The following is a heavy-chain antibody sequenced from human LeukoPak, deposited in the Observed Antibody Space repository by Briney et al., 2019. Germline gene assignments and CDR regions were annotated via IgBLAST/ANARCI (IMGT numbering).Heavy chain of an antibody. CDR2: IWYDGSNK. Sequence: GGSLRLSCIASGFTFNSYAMFWVRQAPGKGLEWVSLIWYDGSNKYYADSVKGRFTISRDNSKNTLYLQMNSLRAEDTAVYYCARARGWEPNYYYYYMDVWGKGTTVTVSS. CDR1: GFTFNSYA. D-gene: IGHD1-26*01. V-gene: IGHV3-33*01. CDR3: ARARGWEPNYYYYYMDV. J-gene: IGHJ6*03.